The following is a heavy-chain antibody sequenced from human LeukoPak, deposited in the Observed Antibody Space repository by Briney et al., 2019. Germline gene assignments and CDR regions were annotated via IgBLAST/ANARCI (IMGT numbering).Heavy chain of an antibody. J-gene: IGHJ4*02. CDR3: ARNLGERGLFDY. CDR1: GFTFSSYA. Sequence: PGGSLRLSCAASGFTFSSYAMSWVRQAPGKGLEWVSTISGSGGSTYSADSMKGRFTISRDNAKNSLYLQMNSLRAEDTAVYYCARNLGERGLFDYWGQGTLVTVSS. V-gene: IGHV3-23*01. CDR2: ISGSGGST. D-gene: IGHD3-16*01.